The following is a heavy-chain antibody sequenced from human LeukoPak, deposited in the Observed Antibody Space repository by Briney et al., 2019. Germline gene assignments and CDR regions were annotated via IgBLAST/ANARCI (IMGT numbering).Heavy chain of an antibody. CDR1: GGSISSYY. CDR2: INHSGST. Sequence: SETLSLTCTVPGGSISSYYWSWIRQPPGKGLEWIGEINHSGSTNYNPSLKSRVTISVDTSKNQFSLKLSSVTAADTAVYYYARGRQQWSRHDFQHWGQGTLVTVSS. D-gene: IGHD6-19*01. CDR3: ARGRQQWSRHDFQH. V-gene: IGHV4-34*01. J-gene: IGHJ1*01.